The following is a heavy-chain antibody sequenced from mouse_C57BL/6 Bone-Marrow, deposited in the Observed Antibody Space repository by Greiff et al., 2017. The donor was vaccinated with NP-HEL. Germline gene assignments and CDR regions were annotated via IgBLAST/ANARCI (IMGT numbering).Heavy chain of an antibody. Sequence: QVQLQQSGPELAKPGASVKISCKASGYAFSSSWMNWVKQRPGKGLEWIGRIYPGDGDTNYNGKFKGKATLTADKSSSTAYMQLSSLTSEDSAVYFCARWNYGTPFAYWGQGTLVTVSA. J-gene: IGHJ3*01. D-gene: IGHD1-1*01. CDR3: ARWNYGTPFAY. CDR2: IYPGDGDT. CDR1: GYAFSSSW. V-gene: IGHV1-82*01.